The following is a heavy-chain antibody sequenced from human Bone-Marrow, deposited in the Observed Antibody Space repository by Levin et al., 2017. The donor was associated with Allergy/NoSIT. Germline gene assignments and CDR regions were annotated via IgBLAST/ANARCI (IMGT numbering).Heavy chain of an antibody. CDR2: IKSDGSTT. CDR3: ASEYYDTSGYDY. J-gene: IGHJ4*02. Sequence: GGSLRLSCAVSGFTFSSYWMHWVRQAPGKGLVWVSRIKSDGSTTYADSVKGRFTISRDNAKNTLYLQMNSLRGEDTAVYYCASEYYDTSGYDYWGQGTLVTVSS. V-gene: IGHV3-74*01. D-gene: IGHD3-22*01. CDR1: GFTFSSYW.